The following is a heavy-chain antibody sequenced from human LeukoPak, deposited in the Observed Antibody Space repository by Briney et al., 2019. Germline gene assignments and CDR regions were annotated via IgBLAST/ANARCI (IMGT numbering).Heavy chain of an antibody. CDR3: ARVRNSGFRYVDS. J-gene: IGHJ4*02. D-gene: IGHD5-12*01. Sequence: ASVKVSCKASGYTFTNYANSWMRQAPGQGLELVGGTSAYNGDTNYAQKLQGRVTMTTDTSTSTAYMDLRSLGSDDTAVYYCARVRNSGFRYVDSWGQGTLVTVSS. CDR1: GYTFTNYA. CDR2: TSAYNGDT. V-gene: IGHV1-18*01.